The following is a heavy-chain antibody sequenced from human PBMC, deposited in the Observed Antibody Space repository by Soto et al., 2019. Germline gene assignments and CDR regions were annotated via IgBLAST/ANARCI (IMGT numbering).Heavy chain of an antibody. J-gene: IGHJ4*02. D-gene: IGHD2-15*01. CDR2: ISGSGGST. CDR3: AKSVLGVVVDAIDS. Sequence: EVQLLESGGGLVQPGGSLRLSCAASGFTFSSYAMSWVRQAPGKGLEWVSAISGSGGSTYYADSVKGRFTITRDNSKNTLYLQMNSLRAEDTAVYNCAKSVLGVVVDAIDSWGQRTLFTVSS. V-gene: IGHV3-23*01. CDR1: GFTFSSYA.